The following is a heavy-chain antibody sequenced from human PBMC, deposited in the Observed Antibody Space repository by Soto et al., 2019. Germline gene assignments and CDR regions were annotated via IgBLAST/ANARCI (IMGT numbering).Heavy chain of an antibody. CDR1: GGTFSSYA. J-gene: IGHJ6*02. CDR2: IIPIFGTA. V-gene: IGHV1-69*13. D-gene: IGHD2-15*01. CDR3: ATVPPTDVRNIVVVVAATPLLNYYYYGMDV. Sequence: ASVKVSCKASGGTFSSYAISWVRQAPGQGLEWMGGIIPIFGTANYAQKFQGRVTITADESTSTAYMELGSLRSEDTAVYYCATVPPTDVRNIVVVVAATPLLNYYYYGMDVWGQGTTVTVSS.